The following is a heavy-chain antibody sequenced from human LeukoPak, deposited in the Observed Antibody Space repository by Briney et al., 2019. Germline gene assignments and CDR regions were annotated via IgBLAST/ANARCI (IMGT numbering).Heavy chain of an antibody. CDR3: ARVRGKSEQCSGATCSSLNLYYFYYYMDV. Sequence: SETLSLTCTVSGGSISSSSYYWGWIRQPPGKGLEWIGSIYYSGSTYYNPSLKSRVTISVDTSKNQFSLKLTSVTAADTAIYYCARVRGKSEQCSGATCSSLNLYYFYYYMDVWGKGTTVTVSS. CDR1: GGSISSSSYY. CDR2: IYYSGST. J-gene: IGHJ6*03. V-gene: IGHV4-39*07. D-gene: IGHD2-15*01.